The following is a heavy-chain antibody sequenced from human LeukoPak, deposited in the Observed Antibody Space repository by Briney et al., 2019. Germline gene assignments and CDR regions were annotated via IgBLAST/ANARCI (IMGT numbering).Heavy chain of an antibody. D-gene: IGHD2-15*01. V-gene: IGHV4-59*08. J-gene: IGHJ4*02. CDR3: ARRSGGGYYFDY. CDR2: IYYSGSAN. CDR1: GGSISSYY. Sequence: SETLSLTCTVSGGSISSYYWSWIRQPPGKGLEWIGYIYYSGSANNYNPSLKSRVTISVDTSKNQFSLKLTSVTAADTAVYYCARRSGGGYYFDYWGQGTLVTVSS.